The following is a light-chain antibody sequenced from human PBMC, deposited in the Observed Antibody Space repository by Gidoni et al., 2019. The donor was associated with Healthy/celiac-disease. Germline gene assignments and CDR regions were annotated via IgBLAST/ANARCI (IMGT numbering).Light chain of an antibody. CDR2: DVT. J-gene: IGLJ2*01. Sequence: QSALTQPASVSGSPGQSITISCTGTSSDVGGYNSVSWYQQHPVKAPKLIIYDVTIRPSGVSNRFSGSKSGNTASLTISGLQAEDEADYYCSSYTSSSSVLFGGGIKLTVL. CDR3: SSYTSSSSVL. V-gene: IGLV2-14*03. CDR1: SSDVGGYNS.